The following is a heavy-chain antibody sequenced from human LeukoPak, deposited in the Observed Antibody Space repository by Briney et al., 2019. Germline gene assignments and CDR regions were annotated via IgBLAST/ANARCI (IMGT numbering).Heavy chain of an antibody. J-gene: IGHJ4*02. D-gene: IGHD2-21*02. CDR1: GGSISSYY. CDR2: IYYSGTT. CDR3: ARDVLAYCGGDCYSGYFDY. Sequence: AETLSLTCTVSGGSISSYYWSWIRQPPGKGLVWIGYIYYSGTTKYNPSLKGRVTISVDTSKNQISLKLSSVTAADTAVYYCARDVLAYCGGDCYSGYFDYWGQGTLVTVSS. V-gene: IGHV4-59*01.